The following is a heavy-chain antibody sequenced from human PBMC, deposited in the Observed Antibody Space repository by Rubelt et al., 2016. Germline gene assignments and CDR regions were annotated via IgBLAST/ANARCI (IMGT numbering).Heavy chain of an antibody. CDR2: IRYDGSNK. CDR1: GFTFSSYG. D-gene: IGHD3-3*01. J-gene: IGHJ6*02. V-gene: IGHV3-30*02. CDR3: AKDRTKIGILEWLFLGGMDV. Sequence: QVQLVESGGGVVQPGGSLRLSCAASGFTFSSYGMHWVRQAPGKGLEWVAFIRYDGSNKYYADSVKGRVTISRDNSKNTLYLQINSLRAEDTGVYYCAKDRTKIGILEWLFLGGMDVWGQGTTVTVSS.